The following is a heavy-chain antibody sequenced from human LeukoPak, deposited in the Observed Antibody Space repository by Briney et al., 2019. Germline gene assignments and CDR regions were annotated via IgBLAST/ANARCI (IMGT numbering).Heavy chain of an antibody. CDR2: MSGSGASI. Sequence: PGGSLRLSCAASGFAFSTCSMTWVRQAPGKGLEGVSSMSGSGASIYYADSVKGRFTVSRDNSKNTLYLQMNSLRAEDTAVYYCARGDRDGHNSDNWFDPWGQGTLVTVSS. CDR3: ARGDRDGHNSDNWFDP. CDR1: GFAFSTCS. D-gene: IGHD5-24*01. V-gene: IGHV3-23*01. J-gene: IGHJ5*02.